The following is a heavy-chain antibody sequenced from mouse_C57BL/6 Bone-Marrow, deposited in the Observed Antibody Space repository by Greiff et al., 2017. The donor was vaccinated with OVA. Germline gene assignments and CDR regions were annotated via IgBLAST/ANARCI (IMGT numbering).Heavy chain of an antibody. CDR3: ARGVYGSSYGY. CDR2: IYPGSGST. D-gene: IGHD1-1*01. CDR1: GYTFTSYW. Sequence: QVQLQQPGAELVKPGASVKMSCKASGYTFTSYWITWVKQRPGQGLEWIGDIYPGSGSTNYNEKFKSKAPLTVDTSSSTAYMQLSSLTSEDSAVYYCARGVYGSSYGYWGQGTTLTVSS. J-gene: IGHJ2*01. V-gene: IGHV1-55*01.